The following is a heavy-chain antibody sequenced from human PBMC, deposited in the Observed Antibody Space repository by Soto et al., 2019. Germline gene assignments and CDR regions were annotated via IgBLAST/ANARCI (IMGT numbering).Heavy chain of an antibody. D-gene: IGHD2-2*02. CDR2: IYHSGST. Sequence: SETLSLTCAVSGGSISSSNWWSWVRQPPGKGLEWIGEIYHSGSTNHNPSLKSRVTISVDKSKNQFSLKLSSVTAADTAVYYCARGYYQRLYFWFGPWGQGTLVTVSS. CDR1: GGSISSSNW. V-gene: IGHV4-4*02. J-gene: IGHJ5*02. CDR3: ARGYYQRLYFWFGP.